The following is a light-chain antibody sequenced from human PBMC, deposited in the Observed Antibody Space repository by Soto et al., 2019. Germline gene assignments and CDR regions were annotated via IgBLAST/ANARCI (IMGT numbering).Light chain of an antibody. J-gene: IGKJ2*01. V-gene: IGKV3-11*01. CDR3: QQRSNWPS. CDR1: QSVSSY. CDR2: DAS. Sequence: EIVLTQSPATLSLSPGERATLSCRASQSVSSYLAWYQQKPGQAPRLLIYDASNRATGIPARFSGSGSGTDFTLSISSLEPDDFAVYYCQQRSNWPSFGQGTKLESK.